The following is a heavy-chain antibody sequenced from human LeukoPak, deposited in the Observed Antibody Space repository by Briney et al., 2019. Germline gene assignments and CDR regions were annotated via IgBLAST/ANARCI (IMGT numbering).Heavy chain of an antibody. CDR2: INHRGSI. J-gene: IGHJ5*01. CDR3: AKGVWAPRFDS. Sequence: SETLSLTCAVYGASFSYDYWSWIRQAPGKGLEWIGEINHRGSITYNPSLKSRVTISAEKSKSQCSLRLASVTAADTAVYYCAKGVWAPRFDSWGQGTLVAVSS. D-gene: IGHD7-27*01. V-gene: IGHV4-34*01. CDR1: GASFSYDY.